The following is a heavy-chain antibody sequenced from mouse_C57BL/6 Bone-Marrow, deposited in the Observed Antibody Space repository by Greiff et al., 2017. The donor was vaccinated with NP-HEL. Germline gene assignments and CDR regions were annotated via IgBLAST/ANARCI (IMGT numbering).Heavy chain of an antibody. CDR3: ARPRQDYGSSYWYVDV. CDR1: GYTFTSYW. J-gene: IGHJ1*03. D-gene: IGHD1-1*01. Sequence: VQLQQPGAELVRPGSSVKLSCKASGYTFTSYWMHWVKQRPIQGLEWIGNIDPSDSETHYNQKFKDKATLTVDKSSSTAYMQLSSLTSEDSAVYYGARPRQDYGSSYWYVDVWGTGTTVTVSA. V-gene: IGHV1-52*01. CDR2: IDPSDSET.